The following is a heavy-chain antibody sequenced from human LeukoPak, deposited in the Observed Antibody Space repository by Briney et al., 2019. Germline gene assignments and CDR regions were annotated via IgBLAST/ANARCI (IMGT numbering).Heavy chain of an antibody. CDR3: ARVLRIVAVPTTRGNWFDP. D-gene: IGHD2-2*01. CDR2: IYYSGST. Sequence: SQTLSLTCTVSGGSIGNGDYYWSWIRQPPGKGLEWIGYIYYSGSTYYNPSLKSRVTISVDTSKNQFSLKLSSVTAADTAVYYCARVLRIVAVPTTRGNWFDPWGQGTLVTVSS. J-gene: IGHJ5*02. V-gene: IGHV4-30-4*08. CDR1: GGSIGNGDYY.